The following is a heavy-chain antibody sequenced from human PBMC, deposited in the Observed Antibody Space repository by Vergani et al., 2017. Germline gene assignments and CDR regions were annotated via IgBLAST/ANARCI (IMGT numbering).Heavy chain of an antibody. CDR3: ARHAQRCCSSTSCYLDYYYYMDV. Sequence: EVQLVQSGAEVKKPGESLTISCKGSGYSFPRYWIGWVRQMPGKGLEGMGFIYRGDSDTRYSPSFQGQVTISADKSISTAYLQWGSLKASDTAMYYCARHAQRCCSSTSCYLDYYYYMDVWDKGTTVTVSS. D-gene: IGHD2-2*01. CDR2: IYRGDSDT. J-gene: IGHJ6*03. V-gene: IGHV5-51*06. CDR1: GYSFPRYW.